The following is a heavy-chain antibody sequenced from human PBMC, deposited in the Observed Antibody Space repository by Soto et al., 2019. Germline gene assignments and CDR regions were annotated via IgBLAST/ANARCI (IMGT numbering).Heavy chain of an antibody. V-gene: IGHV1-3*01. Sequence: ASVKVSCKASGYTFTTFAMHWVRQASGQRPEWLGWINAGSGYAKYSQNFQDRVTISSDTSASTAYMELSSLRSGDTAIYYCARDRVSLAMFGVPVGVFKNWGQGTLVTVSS. CDR2: INAGSGYA. D-gene: IGHD3-3*01. CDR1: GYTFTTFA. CDR3: ARDRVSLAMFGVPVGVFKN. J-gene: IGHJ4*02.